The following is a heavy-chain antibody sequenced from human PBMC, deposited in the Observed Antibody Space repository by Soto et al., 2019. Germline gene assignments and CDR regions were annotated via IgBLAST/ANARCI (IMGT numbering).Heavy chain of an antibody. CDR2: ISSSSSYI. D-gene: IGHD2-2*01. V-gene: IGHV3-21*01. CDR3: ARDRRCSSTSCPEYYYYGMDV. J-gene: IGHJ6*02. CDR1: GFTFSSYS. Sequence: EVQLVESGGGLVKPGGSLRLSCAASGFTFSSYSMNWVRQAPGKGLEWVSSISSSSSYIYYADSVKGRFTISRDNAKNSLYLQMNSLRAEDTAVYYCARDRRCSSTSCPEYYYYGMDVWGQGTTVTVSS.